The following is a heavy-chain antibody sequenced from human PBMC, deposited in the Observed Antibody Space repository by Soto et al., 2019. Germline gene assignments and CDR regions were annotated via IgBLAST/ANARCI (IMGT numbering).Heavy chain of an antibody. D-gene: IGHD2-21*01. V-gene: IGHV5-51*01. CDR1: GYRFTNYW. CDR3: ASTLFAGHLDL. Sequence: PGESLKISCWNSGYRFTNYWVGWVRQLPGKGLEWMSIIYPGDSHTRYSPSFQGQVTISADKSISTAYLEWNSLRASDTAIYYCASTLFAGHLDLWGKGTPGTGSS. CDR2: IYPGDSHT. J-gene: IGHJ5*02.